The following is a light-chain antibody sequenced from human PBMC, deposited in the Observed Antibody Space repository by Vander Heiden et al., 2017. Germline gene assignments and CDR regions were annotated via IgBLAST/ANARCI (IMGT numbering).Light chain of an antibody. Sequence: QPVPTQPPSASGTPAQRVTISWSGSSSNIGSKSVNWYQPLPGTAPKLLIYSNNQRPSGVPDRFSGSKSGTSASLAISGLQSEDEADYYCAAWDDRHVVFGGGTKLTVL. CDR3: AAWDDRHVV. CDR1: SSNIGSKS. CDR2: SNN. J-gene: IGLJ2*01. V-gene: IGLV1-44*01.